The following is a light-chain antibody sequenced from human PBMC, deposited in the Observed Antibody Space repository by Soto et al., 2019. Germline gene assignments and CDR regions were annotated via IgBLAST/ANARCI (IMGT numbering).Light chain of an antibody. V-gene: IGLV2-11*01. CDR2: DVS. J-gene: IGLJ3*02. CDR1: SSDVGAYKY. CDR3: CSYVGRYSWV. Sequence: QSALTQPRSVSGSPGQSVTISCTGNSSDVGAYKYVSWYQQHPGKAPKLMIYDVSERPSGVPDRFSGSKSGNTASLTISGLQVEDEAEYYCCSYVGRYSWVFGGGTKLTVL.